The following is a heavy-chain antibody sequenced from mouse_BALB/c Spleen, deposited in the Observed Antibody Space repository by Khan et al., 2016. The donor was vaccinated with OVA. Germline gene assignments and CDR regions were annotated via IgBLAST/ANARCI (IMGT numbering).Heavy chain of an antibody. D-gene: IGHD2-1*01. CDR3: ARRVLYGIFPS. J-gene: IGHJ3*01. CDR2: INPSTGYT. Sequence: QVQLQQPGAELAKPGASVKMSCKASGYTFTSYWMHWIKQRPGQGLEWIGYINPSTGYTEYNQKFKDKATLNTETSSSTAYMQLSSLTSEDSSVYYCARRVLYGIFPSWGHGPLVTVSA. V-gene: IGHV1-7*01. CDR1: GYTFTSYW.